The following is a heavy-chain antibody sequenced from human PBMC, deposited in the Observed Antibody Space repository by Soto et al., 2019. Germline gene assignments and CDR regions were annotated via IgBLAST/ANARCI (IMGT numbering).Heavy chain of an antibody. D-gene: IGHD5-18*01. Sequence: EVQLVESGGGLIQPGGSLRVSCAASGFTVSSNYMSWVRQAPGKGLEWVSVIYSGGSTYYADSVKGRFTISRDNSKNTLYPQMNSLRAEDTAVYYCAREEDTATPSTVSDYYYGMDVWGQGTTVTVSS. CDR2: IYSGGST. CDR3: AREEDTATPSTVSDYYYGMDV. CDR1: GFTVSSNY. V-gene: IGHV3-53*01. J-gene: IGHJ6*02.